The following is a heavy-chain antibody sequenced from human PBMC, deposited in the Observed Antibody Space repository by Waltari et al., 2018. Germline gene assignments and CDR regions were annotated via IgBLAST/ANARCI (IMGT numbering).Heavy chain of an antibody. D-gene: IGHD5-12*01. Sequence: EVQLVESGGGLVQPGGSLRLSCAASGFTFSNYWMHWVRQAPGKGLVWVSRINSDGRSTTYADSVKGRFAISRDNAKNTLYLQMNSLRAEDTAVYYCARAGLPSAAWPYYSYGVDVWGQGTTVTVSS. V-gene: IGHV3-74*01. CDR2: INSDGRST. J-gene: IGHJ6*02. CDR3: ARAGLPSAAWPYYSYGVDV. CDR1: GFTFSNYW.